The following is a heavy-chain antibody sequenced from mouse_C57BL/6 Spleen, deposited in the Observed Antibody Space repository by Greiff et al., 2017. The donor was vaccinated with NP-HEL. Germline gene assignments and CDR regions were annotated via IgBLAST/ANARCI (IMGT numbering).Heavy chain of an antibody. Sequence: EVQRVESEGGLVQPGSSMKLSCTASGFTFSDYYMAWVRQVPEKGLEWVANINYDGSSTYYLDSLKSRFIISRDNAKNILYLQMSSLKSEDTATYYCAREKLGFDYWGQGTTLTVSS. V-gene: IGHV5-16*01. CDR3: AREKLGFDY. D-gene: IGHD4-1*01. CDR2: INYDGSST. CDR1: GFTFSDYY. J-gene: IGHJ2*01.